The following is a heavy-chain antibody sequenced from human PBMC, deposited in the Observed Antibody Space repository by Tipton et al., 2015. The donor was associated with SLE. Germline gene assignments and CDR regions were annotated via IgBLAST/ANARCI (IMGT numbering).Heavy chain of an antibody. CDR2: ISSSSSYT. D-gene: IGHD6-13*01. Sequence: FLRLSCAASGFTFSDYYMSWIRQAPGKGPEWVSYISSSSSYTNYADSVKGRFTISRDNAKNSLYLQMNSLRAADTAVYYCARVYSSSHPDVWGKGTTVTVSS. CDR1: GFTFSDYY. J-gene: IGHJ6*04. V-gene: IGHV3-11*06. CDR3: ARVYSSSHPDV.